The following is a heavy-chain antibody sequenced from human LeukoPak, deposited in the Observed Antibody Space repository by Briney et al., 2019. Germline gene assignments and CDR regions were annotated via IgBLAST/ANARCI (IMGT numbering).Heavy chain of an antibody. J-gene: IGHJ3*02. Sequence: GGSLRLSCAASGFTFSSYSMNWVRQAPGKGLEWVSSISSSSSYIYYADSVKGRFTISRDNAKNSLYLQMNSLRAEDTAVYYCARDHGDSSSSRLAFDIWGQGTMVTVSS. CDR1: GFTFSSYS. CDR3: ARDHGDSSSSRLAFDI. CDR2: ISSSSSYI. D-gene: IGHD6-6*01. V-gene: IGHV3-21*01.